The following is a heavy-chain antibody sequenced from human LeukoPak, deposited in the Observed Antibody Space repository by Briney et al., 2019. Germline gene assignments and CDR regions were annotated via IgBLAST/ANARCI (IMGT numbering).Heavy chain of an antibody. CDR2: IHFTGTT. J-gene: IGHJ3*02. CDR3: ARQRDTASVGAFDT. V-gene: IGHV4-39*01. CDR1: GGSIRSNTNFWGWDSSSY. D-gene: IGHD2-2*02. Sequence: SETLSLTRSVSGGSIRSNTNFWGWDSSSYWGWIRQPPGKGLEWIGSIHFTGTTYYNSSLQSRLTISVDTSKNLFSLKLTSVTATDTALYYCARQRDTASVGAFDTWGQGTMVIVSP.